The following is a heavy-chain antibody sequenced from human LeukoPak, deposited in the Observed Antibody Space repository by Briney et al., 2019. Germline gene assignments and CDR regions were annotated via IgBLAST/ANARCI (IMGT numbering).Heavy chain of an antibody. D-gene: IGHD3-10*01. Sequence: GGSLRLSCAASGFTFSSYAMSWVRQAPGKGLEWVSAISGSGGSTYYADSVKGRFSISRDKSKNTLYLQMNSLRAEDTAVYYCAKVTMVRGVIIRPPYYGMDVWGQGTTVTVSS. V-gene: IGHV3-23*01. J-gene: IGHJ6*02. CDR3: AKVTMVRGVIIRPPYYGMDV. CDR1: GFTFSSYA. CDR2: ISGSGGST.